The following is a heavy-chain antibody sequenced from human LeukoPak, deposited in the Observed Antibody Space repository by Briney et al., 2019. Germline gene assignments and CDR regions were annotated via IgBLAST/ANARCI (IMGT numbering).Heavy chain of an antibody. D-gene: IGHD2-8*01. V-gene: IGHV4-59*08. J-gene: IGHJ6*02. CDR2: IYYSGST. Sequence: SETLSLTCTVSSGSISSYYWSWIRQPPGKGLEWIGYIYYSGSTNYNPSLKRRVTISVDTSKNQFSLKLCSVTAADTAVYYCARHLYCSRGICHTDFYYYGLDVWGQGTTVTVSS. CDR3: ARHLYCSRGICHTDFYYYGLDV. CDR1: SGSISSYY.